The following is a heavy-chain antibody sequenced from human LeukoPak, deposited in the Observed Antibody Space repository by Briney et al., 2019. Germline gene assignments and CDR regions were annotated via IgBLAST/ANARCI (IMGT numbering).Heavy chain of an antibody. J-gene: IGHJ6*02. CDR1: GGSFSGYY. D-gene: IGHD6-13*01. Sequence: PSETLSLTCAVYGGSFSGYYWSWIRQPPGKGLEWTGEINHSGSTNYNPSLKSRVTISVDTSKNQFSLKLSSVTAADTAVYYCARQGSSSWYYYYGMDVWGQGTTVTVSS. CDR2: INHSGST. V-gene: IGHV4-34*01. CDR3: ARQGSSSWYYYYGMDV.